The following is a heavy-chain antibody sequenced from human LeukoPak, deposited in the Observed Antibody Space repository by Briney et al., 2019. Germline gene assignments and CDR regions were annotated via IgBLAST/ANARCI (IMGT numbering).Heavy chain of an antibody. CDR2: INHSGGT. V-gene: IGHV4-34*01. J-gene: IGHJ6*03. Sequence: SETLSLTCAVYGGSFSDYYWSWIRQPPGKGLEWIGEINHSGGTKYNPSLKSRVTISVDTSKNQFSLKLSSVTAADTAMYYCARVKDPGGYYYYYCMDVWGKGTTVTVSS. CDR3: ARVKDPGGYYYYYCMDV. D-gene: IGHD3-16*01. CDR1: GGSFSDYY.